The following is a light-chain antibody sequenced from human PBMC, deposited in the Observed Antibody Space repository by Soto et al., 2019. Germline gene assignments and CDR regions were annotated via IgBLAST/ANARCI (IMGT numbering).Light chain of an antibody. CDR3: QSYDSSLSGWV. V-gene: IGLV1-40*01. CDR1: SSNIGAGYD. CDR2: GNS. J-gene: IGLJ3*02. Sequence: QSVLTQPPSVSGAPGQRVTISCTGSSSNIGAGYDVHWYQQLPGTAPKLLIYGNSNRPSGVPDRFSGSKSGTSASLAITGLRAEDEADYYCQSYDSSLSGWVFGGGTKFTVL.